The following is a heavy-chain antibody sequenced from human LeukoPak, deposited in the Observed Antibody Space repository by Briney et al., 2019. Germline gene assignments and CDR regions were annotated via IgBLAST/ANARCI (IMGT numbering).Heavy chain of an antibody. J-gene: IGHJ4*02. CDR3: ARDMDTAMGVLDY. D-gene: IGHD5-18*01. CDR1: GGTFSSYA. CDR2: IIPIFGTA. Sequence: SSVQVSCKASGGTFSSYAISWVRQAPGQGLEGMGGIIPIFGTANYAQKFQGRVTITADKSTSTAYMELSSLRSEDTAVYYCARDMDTAMGVLDYWGQGTLVTVSS. V-gene: IGHV1-69*06.